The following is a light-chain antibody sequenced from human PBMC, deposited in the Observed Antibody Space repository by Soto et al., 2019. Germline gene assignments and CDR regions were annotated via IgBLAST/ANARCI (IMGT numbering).Light chain of an antibody. CDR3: QHYNSYSEA. V-gene: IGKV1-5*03. CDR1: QTISSW. J-gene: IGKJ1*01. CDR2: KAS. Sequence: IQMTQSPSTLSGSQRYRFTITGRASQTISSWLAWYQQKPGKAPKLLIYKASTLKSGVPSRFSGSGSGTEFTLTISSLQPDDFATYYCQHYNSYSEAFGQGTKVDI.